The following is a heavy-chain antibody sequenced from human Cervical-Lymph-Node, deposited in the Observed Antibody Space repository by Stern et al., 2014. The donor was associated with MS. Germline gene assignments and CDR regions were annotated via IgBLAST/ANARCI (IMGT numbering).Heavy chain of an antibody. V-gene: IGHV4-59*01. CDR2: IYYSGST. Sequence: QVQLQESGPGLVKPSETLSLTCTVSGGSISSYYWSWIRQPPGKGLEWIGYIYYSGSTNYNPSLKSRVTISGDTSKNQFSLKLSSVTAADTAVYYCARSYDYGDNAVDYWGQGTLVTVSS. CDR3: ARSYDYGDNAVDY. D-gene: IGHD4-17*01. J-gene: IGHJ4*02. CDR1: GGSISSYY.